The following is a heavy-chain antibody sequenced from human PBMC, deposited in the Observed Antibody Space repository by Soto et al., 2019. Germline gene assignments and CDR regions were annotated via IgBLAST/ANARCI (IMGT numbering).Heavy chain of an antibody. CDR3: AKGYLVTPRDGYRLFDY. D-gene: IGHD5-12*01. CDR2: ISDSGGST. V-gene: IGHV3-23*01. Sequence: EVQLLESGGGLVQPGGSLRLSCAASGFTFNNYAMSWVRQAPGKGLEWVSAISDSGGSTYYTDSVKGRFTISRDNTKNTLYLQVNSLRAEDTAVYYCAKGYLVTPRDGYRLFDYWGQGTLVTVSA. CDR1: GFTFNNYA. J-gene: IGHJ4*02.